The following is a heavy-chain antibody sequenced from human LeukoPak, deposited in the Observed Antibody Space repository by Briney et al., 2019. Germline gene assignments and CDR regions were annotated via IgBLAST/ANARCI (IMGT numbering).Heavy chain of an antibody. J-gene: IGHJ4*02. CDR2: INHSGST. CDR3: ARKGYGYGY. CDR1: GGSFSGYY. Sequence: PSETLSLTCAVYGGSFSGYYWSWIRQPPGKGLEWIGEINHSGSTNYNPSLKSRVTISVDTTKNQFSLKLSSVTAADTAVYYCARKGYGYGYWGQGTLVTVSS. V-gene: IGHV4-34*01. D-gene: IGHD5-12*01.